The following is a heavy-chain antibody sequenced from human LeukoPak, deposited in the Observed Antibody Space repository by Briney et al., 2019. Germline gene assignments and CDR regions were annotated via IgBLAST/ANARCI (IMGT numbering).Heavy chain of an antibody. D-gene: IGHD2-2*01. CDR1: GGSISSGGYY. J-gene: IGHJ4*02. V-gene: IGHV4-30-2*01. Sequence: PSETLSLTCTVSGGSISSGGYYWSWIRQPPGKGLEWIGYIYHSGSTYYNPSLKSRVTISVDRSKNQFSLKLSSVTAADTAVYYCARTSSPAANLFDYWGQGTLVTVSS. CDR3: ARTSSPAANLFDY. CDR2: IYHSGST.